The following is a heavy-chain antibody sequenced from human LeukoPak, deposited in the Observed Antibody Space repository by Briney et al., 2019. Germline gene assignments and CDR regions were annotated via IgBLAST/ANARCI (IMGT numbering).Heavy chain of an antibody. V-gene: IGHV3-23*01. Sequence: SXRLXXXXXXLTXSKSALTWVRQXPGXGLEWVSTITDVGDIFYTYSVRGRFTISRDNSKNTVYMQMDGLRAEDTAVYYCTRDRGGSPTDVFDYWGQGTLVTVSS. CDR3: TRDRGGSPTDVFDY. J-gene: IGHJ4*02. CDR2: ITDVGDI. CDR1: XLTXSKSA. D-gene: IGHD2-15*01.